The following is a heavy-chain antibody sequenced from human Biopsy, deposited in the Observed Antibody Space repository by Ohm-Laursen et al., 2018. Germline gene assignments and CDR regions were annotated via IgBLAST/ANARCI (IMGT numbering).Heavy chain of an antibody. J-gene: IGHJ6*02. CDR1: GFTFSDYY. CDR2: ITSGGSTT. V-gene: IGHV3-11*01. D-gene: IGHD5-24*01. CDR3: ARDVEGFYSYAMDV. Sequence: GSLRLSCAASGFTFSDYYMSWIRQAPGKGLEWVSYITSGGSTTDYADSVKGQFTISRDNAKSSLFLQMNSLRAEDAAVYYCARDVEGFYSYAMDVWGQGTTVTVSS.